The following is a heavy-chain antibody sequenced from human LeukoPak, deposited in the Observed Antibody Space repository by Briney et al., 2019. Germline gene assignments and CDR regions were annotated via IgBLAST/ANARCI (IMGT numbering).Heavy chain of an antibody. Sequence: GGSLRLSCAASGFTFRSYPMHWVRQAPGKGLEWVAVIWYDGSNKYYADSVKGRFTISRDNSKNTLYLQMNSLRAEDTAVYYCARAEMATRIFDYWGQGTLVTVSS. V-gene: IGHV3-33*08. J-gene: IGHJ4*02. CDR1: GFTFRSYP. CDR2: IWYDGSNK. CDR3: ARAEMATRIFDY. D-gene: IGHD5-24*01.